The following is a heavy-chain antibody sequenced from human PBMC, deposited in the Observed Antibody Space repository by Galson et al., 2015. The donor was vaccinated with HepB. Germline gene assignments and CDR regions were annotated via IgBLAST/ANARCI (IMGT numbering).Heavy chain of an antibody. CDR3: ARDVRYAFEM. J-gene: IGHJ3*02. CDR2: IGTNSGNT. Sequence: SVKVSCKASGYTFTSNGVSWVRQAPGQGLEWMGWIGTNSGNTYYAQKFQDRLIMTTERSTSTAYMELRSLTSDDTAFYYCARDVRYAFEMWGQGTMVTVS. D-gene: IGHD3-10*02. V-gene: IGHV1-18*01. CDR1: GYTFTSNG.